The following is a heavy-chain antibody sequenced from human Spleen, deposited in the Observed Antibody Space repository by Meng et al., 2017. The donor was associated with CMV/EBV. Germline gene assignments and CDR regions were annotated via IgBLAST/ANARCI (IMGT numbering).Heavy chain of an antibody. V-gene: IGHV4-4*02. Sequence: SISSSNLWTWVRQVPGKGLEWIGEIYHSGSTNYNPSLKSRVTISVDKFKNQFSLKLGSVTAADTAVYYCARGHNDSSGYYYVDAFDIWGQGTMVTVSS. CDR3: ARGHNDSSGYYYVDAFDI. D-gene: IGHD3-22*01. J-gene: IGHJ3*02. CDR2: IYHSGST. CDR1: SISSSNL.